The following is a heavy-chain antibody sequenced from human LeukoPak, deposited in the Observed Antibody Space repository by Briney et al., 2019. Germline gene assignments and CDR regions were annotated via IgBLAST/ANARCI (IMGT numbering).Heavy chain of an antibody. D-gene: IGHD2/OR15-2a*01. CDR1: GFPFSSYW. CDR2: INSDGSST. J-gene: IGHJ4*02. Sequence: PGGSLRLFCAASGFPFSSYWMHWVRQAPGKGLVWVSRINSDGSSTSYADSVKGRFTISRDNAKNTLYLQMNSLRAEDTAVYYCVKVIAPYREYDYWGQGTLVTDSS. V-gene: IGHV3-74*01. CDR3: VKVIAPYREYDY.